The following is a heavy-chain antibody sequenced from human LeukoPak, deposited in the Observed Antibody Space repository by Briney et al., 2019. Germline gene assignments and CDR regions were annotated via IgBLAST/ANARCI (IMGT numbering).Heavy chain of an antibody. J-gene: IGHJ5*02. CDR3: ANSYGGGWYGNWFDP. CDR1: GFSFSTSP. CDR2: MNNGPGAT. D-gene: IGHD6-19*01. Sequence: GGSLRLSCAASGFSFSTSPMSWVRQPPGKGLEWVSAMNNGPGATFYRDSVRGRFTISRDNSKNTLYLQMNSLRAEDTAVYYCANSYGGGWYGNWFDPWGQGTLVTVSP. V-gene: IGHV3-23*01.